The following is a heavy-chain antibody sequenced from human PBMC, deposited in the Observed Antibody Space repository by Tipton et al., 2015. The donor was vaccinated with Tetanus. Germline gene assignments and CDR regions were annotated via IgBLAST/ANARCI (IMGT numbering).Heavy chain of an antibody. V-gene: IGHV4-31*03. CDR2: IYYTELT. D-gene: IGHD1-26*01. J-gene: IGHJ4*02. Sequence: TLSLTCTVSGASINAGGYLWTWVRQHPGKGLEWIGNIYYTELTSYTPSLNSRVSISVDTSKNHFSLRLTSVTAADTAVYFCARGLPREPFYLDYWGQGKQVTVSS. CDR1: GASINAGGYL. CDR3: ARGLPREPFYLDY.